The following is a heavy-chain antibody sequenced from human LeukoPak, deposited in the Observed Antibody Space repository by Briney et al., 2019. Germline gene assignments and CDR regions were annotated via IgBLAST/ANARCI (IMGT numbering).Heavy chain of an antibody. CDR2: ISPNNDNT. D-gene: IGHD6-13*01. CDR3: ARDLPYSSSWYTFDS. V-gene: IGHV1-18*01. CDR1: GYTFTRYG. Sequence: ASVKVSCNASGYTFTRYGISWVRQAPGQGLEWMGWISPNNDNTDYAQKLQGRVTLTTDTSTSTAYMELRSLRSDDTALYYCARDLPYSSSWYTFDSWGQGTLVTVSS. J-gene: IGHJ5*01.